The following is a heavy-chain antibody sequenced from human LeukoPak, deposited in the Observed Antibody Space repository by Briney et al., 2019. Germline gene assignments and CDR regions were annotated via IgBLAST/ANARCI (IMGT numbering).Heavy chain of an antibody. V-gene: IGHV3-30*02. J-gene: IGHJ4*02. CDR2: IRYDGSNT. D-gene: IGHD6-19*01. Sequence: PGGSLRLSCAASGFTFNNYGMHWVRQAPGKGLEWLAFIRYDGSNTYYADSVKGRFTVSRDDSKNTLYLQMNSLRAEDTAVYYCARVQRGIAVALDYWGQGTLATVSS. CDR1: GFTFNNYG. CDR3: ARVQRGIAVALDY.